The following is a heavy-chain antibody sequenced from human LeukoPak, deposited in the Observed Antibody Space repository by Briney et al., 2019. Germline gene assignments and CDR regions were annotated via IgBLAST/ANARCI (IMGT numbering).Heavy chain of an antibody. CDR2: INTDNGNT. CDR3: ARGWTGIYSFDY. Sequence: GASVKVSCKASGYTFNQYAIRWVRQAPGQGLEWMGWINTDNGNTKYSQRFQGRVTVTRDTSASTGYMELSSLRSEDTAVYYCARGWTGIYSFDYWGQGTLVTVSS. D-gene: IGHD3/OR15-3a*01. V-gene: IGHV1-3*04. CDR1: GYTFNQYA. J-gene: IGHJ4*02.